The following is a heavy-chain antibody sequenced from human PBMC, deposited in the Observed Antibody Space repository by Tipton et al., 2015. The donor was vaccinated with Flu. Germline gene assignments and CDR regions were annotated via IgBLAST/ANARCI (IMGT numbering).Heavy chain of an antibody. CDR2: INQDGSEK. CDR1: QFTFSSHS. CDR3: AREEGHYYDTSGFFDY. V-gene: IGHV3-7*01. J-gene: IGHJ4*02. D-gene: IGHD3-22*01. Sequence: SLRLSCAASQFTFSSHSMSWVRQAPGKGLEWVANINQDGSEKYYVDSVKGRFTISRDKAKNSLYLQMNSLRAEDTSVYYCAREEGHYYDTSGFFDYWGQGTLVAVSS.